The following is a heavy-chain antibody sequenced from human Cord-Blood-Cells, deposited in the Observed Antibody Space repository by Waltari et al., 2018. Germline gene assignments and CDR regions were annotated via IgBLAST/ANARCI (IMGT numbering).Heavy chain of an antibody. CDR1: GGSFSGYY. CDR2: INHSEST. Sequence: QVQLQQWGAGLLKPSEALSLTCAVYGGSFSGYYWSWIRQPPGKGLEWMGEINHSESTNNDPALTSRVTLSVDTSKNQCSLKLSSATAADTAVYYCARSPENHWELLHYWGQGTLVTVSS. J-gene: IGHJ4*02. CDR3: ARSPENHWELLHY. V-gene: IGHV4-34*01. D-gene: IGHD1-26*01.